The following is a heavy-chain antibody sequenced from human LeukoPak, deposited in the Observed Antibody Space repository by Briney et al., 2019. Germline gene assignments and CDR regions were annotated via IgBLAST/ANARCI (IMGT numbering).Heavy chain of an antibody. CDR2: IKSKTDGGTT. J-gene: IGHJ5*02. D-gene: IGHD5-18*01. CDR3: GYSFVYWWWFDH. Sequence: GGSLRLSCAASGFTFTIAWMGGVRQAPGKGLEWVGRIKSKTDGGTTDYAAPVKGRFTISRDDSKNMLFLQVNRLKTEDTAVYFCGYSFVYWWWFDHWGQGTLVTVPS. CDR1: GFTFTIAW. V-gene: IGHV3-15*01.